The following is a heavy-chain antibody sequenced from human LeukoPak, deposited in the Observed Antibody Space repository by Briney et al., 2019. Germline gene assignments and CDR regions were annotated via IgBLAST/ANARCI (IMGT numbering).Heavy chain of an antibody. D-gene: IGHD6-13*01. Sequence: SQTLSLTCTVSGGSISSGGYYWSWIRQHPGKGLEWIGYIYYSGSTYYNPSLKSRVTISVDTSKNQFSLKLSSVTAADTAVYYCARRTTLAAAGAEWFDYWGQGTLVTVSS. CDR2: IYYSGST. CDR3: ARRTTLAAAGAEWFDY. J-gene: IGHJ4*02. CDR1: GGSISSGGYY. V-gene: IGHV4-31*03.